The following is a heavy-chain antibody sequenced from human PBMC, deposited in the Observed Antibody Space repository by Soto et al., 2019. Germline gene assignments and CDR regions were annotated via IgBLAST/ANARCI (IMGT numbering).Heavy chain of an antibody. V-gene: IGHV3-7*03. CDR1: GFTFSSYW. J-gene: IGHJ6*02. Sequence: PGGSLRLSCAASGFTFSSYWMSWVRQAPGKGLEWVANIKQDGSEEYYVDSVKGRFTISRDNAKNSLYLQMNSLRAEDTAVYYCARDNWRITMVRGVPHNLYYYYGMDVWGQGTTVTVSS. D-gene: IGHD3-10*01. CDR3: ARDNWRITMVRGVPHNLYYYYGMDV. CDR2: IKQDGSEE.